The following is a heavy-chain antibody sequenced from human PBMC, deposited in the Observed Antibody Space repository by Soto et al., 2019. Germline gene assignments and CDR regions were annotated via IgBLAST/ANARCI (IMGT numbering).Heavy chain of an antibody. CDR3: SRDSSSSGYSYGMDV. CDR1: NETLTTYG. J-gene: IGHJ6*02. Sequence: QVHLVQSGAEVKKPGASVKVSCKASNETLTTYGISWVRQAPGQGLEWMGWVSGYSGHSSSAQEFQDRVIMTTDTSTNTAYMELRSLTSDDSAVYFCSRDSSSSGYSYGMDVWGQGTTVTVSS. D-gene: IGHD6-6*01. V-gene: IGHV1-18*01. CDR2: VSGYSGHS.